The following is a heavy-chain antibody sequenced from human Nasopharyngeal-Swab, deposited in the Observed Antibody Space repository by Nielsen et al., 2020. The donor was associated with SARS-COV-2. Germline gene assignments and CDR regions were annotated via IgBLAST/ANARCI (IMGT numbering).Heavy chain of an antibody. CDR1: GFTFSNAW. V-gene: IGHV3-15*01. CDR3: TTGYCSSTSCYHGDYYYYMDV. J-gene: IGHJ6*03. D-gene: IGHD2-2*01. Sequence: GESLKISCAASGFTFSNAWMSWVRQAPGKGLEWVGRLKSKTDGGTTDYAAPVKGRFTISIDDSRNTLYLQMNSLKTEDTAVYYCTTGYCSSTSCYHGDYYYYMDVWGKGTTVTVSS. CDR2: LKSKTDGGTT.